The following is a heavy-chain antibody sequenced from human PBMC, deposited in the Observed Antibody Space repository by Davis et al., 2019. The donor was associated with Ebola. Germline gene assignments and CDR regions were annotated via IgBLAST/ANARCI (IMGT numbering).Heavy chain of an antibody. CDR2: INAGNGNT. CDR3: AREYITMIESGGMDV. D-gene: IGHD3-22*01. CDR1: GYTFTNYG. V-gene: IGHV1-3*01. Sequence: AASVKVSCKASGYTFTNYGINWVRQAPGQRLEWMGWINAGNGNTKYSQKFQGRVTITRDTSASTAYMELSSLRSEDTAVYYCAREYITMIESGGMDVWGKGTTVTVSS. J-gene: IGHJ6*04.